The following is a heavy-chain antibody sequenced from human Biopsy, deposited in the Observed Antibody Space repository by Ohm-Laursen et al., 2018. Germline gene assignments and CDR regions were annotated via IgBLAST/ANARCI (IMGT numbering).Heavy chain of an antibody. J-gene: IGHJ4*02. CDR3: ARVGVGAPSIDYFDS. CDR1: RASISNGGYF. D-gene: IGHD1-26*01. CDR2: IYNSGNT. V-gene: IGHV4-31*03. Sequence: SQTLSLTCTVSRASISNGGYFWSWVRQRPGKGLEWIGHIYNSGNTYYHPSLQSRVTISIDTSKTQFSLRLASVTAADTAVYYCARVGVGAPSIDYFDSWGQGALVTVSS.